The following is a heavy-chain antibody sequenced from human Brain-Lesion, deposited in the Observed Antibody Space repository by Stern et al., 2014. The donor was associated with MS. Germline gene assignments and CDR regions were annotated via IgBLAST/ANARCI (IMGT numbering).Heavy chain of an antibody. CDR3: ARHDSVPRPSQLYSARDRGPGYFDY. CDR1: GGSISSSTYY. CDR2: IYYSGFT. D-gene: IGHD1-26*01. J-gene: IGHJ4*02. V-gene: IGHV4-39*01. Sequence: QVQLVQSGPGLVKPSETLSLTCTVSGGSISSSTYYWAWIRPPPGKGLEWLGNIYYSGFTYYNPSLKSRVTISVDMSKNQFSLKLSSVTAADTAIYYCARHDSVPRPSQLYSARDRGPGYFDYWGQGTLVTVSS.